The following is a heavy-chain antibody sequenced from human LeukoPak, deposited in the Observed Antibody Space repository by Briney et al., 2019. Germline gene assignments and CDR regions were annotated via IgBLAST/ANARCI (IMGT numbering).Heavy chain of an antibody. CDR3: ARGGGYSYGPYYWYFDL. J-gene: IGHJ2*01. CDR1: GGSISSSSYY. D-gene: IGHD5-18*01. V-gene: IGHV4-39*07. Sequence: SETLSLTCTVSGGSISSSSYYWGWIRQPPGKGLEWIGSIYYSGSTYYNPSLKSRVTISVDTSKNQFSLKLSSVTAADTAVYYCARGGGYSYGPYYWYFDLWGRGTLVTVSS. CDR2: IYYSGST.